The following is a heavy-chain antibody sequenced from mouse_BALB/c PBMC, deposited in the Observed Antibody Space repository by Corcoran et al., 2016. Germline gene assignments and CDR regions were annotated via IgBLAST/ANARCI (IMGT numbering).Heavy chain of an antibody. CDR2: IDPANGNT. CDR1: GFNIKDTY. J-gene: IGHJ1*01. CDR3: ARWDWYFDV. V-gene: IGHV14-3*02. Sequence: EVQLQQSGAELVKPGASVKFSCTASGFNIKDTYMHWVKQRPEQGLEWIGRIDPANGNTKYDPKFQGKATITADTSSNTAYLQLSSLTSEDTAVYYCARWDWYFDVGGAGTTVTVSS.